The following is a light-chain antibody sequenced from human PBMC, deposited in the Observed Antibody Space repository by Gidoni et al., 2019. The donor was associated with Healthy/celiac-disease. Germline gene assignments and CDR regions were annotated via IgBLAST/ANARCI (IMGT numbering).Light chain of an antibody. CDR3: QQSYSTLSWT. CDR1: QSISSY. J-gene: IGKJ1*01. CDR2: AAS. V-gene: IGKV1-39*01. Sequence: DIQMTPSPSSLSASVGDRVTITCRASQSISSYLNWYQQKPGKAPKLLIYAASSLQSGVPSRFSGSGSGTDFTLTISSLQPEDFATYYCQQSYSTLSWTFXQXTKVEIK.